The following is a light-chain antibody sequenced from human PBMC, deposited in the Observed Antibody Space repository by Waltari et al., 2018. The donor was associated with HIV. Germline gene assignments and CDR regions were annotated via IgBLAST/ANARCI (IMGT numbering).Light chain of an antibody. CDR1: QSLSSN. V-gene: IGKV3-15*01. Sequence: EIVMTQSPVTLYVSPGERASLSCRASQSLSSNLALYQQKPGQAPRLLIYGESTRATGIPARFSGSGSGTEFTLTISSLQSEDFAVYYCQQYTNWPLTFGGGTKVEIK. CDR2: GES. J-gene: IGKJ4*01. CDR3: QQYTNWPLT.